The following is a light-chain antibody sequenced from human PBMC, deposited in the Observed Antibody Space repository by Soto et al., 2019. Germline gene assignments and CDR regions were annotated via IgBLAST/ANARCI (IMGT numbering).Light chain of an antibody. V-gene: IGLV2-11*01. J-gene: IGLJ2*01. CDR1: SSDVGGYNY. Sequence: QSSLTQPRSVSGSPGQSVTISCTGTSSDVGGYNYVSWYQQHQGKAPKLMIYDVSKRPSGVPDRFSGSKSGNTAALTISVLQAEDESDYSGCSYAGSDTDVVFGGGTTLTVL. CDR2: DVS. CDR3: CSYAGSDTDVV.